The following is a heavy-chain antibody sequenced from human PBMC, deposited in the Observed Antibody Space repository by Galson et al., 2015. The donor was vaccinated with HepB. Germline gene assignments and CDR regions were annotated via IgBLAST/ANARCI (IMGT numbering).Heavy chain of an antibody. D-gene: IGHD1-26*01. CDR3: AKSSGSYWGTPGYFDY. V-gene: IGHV3-53*01. J-gene: IGHJ4*02. Sequence: SLRLSCAASGFTVSSNYMTWVRQPPGKGLEWVSSIYSGGETYYADSVKGRFTISRDNSKNTLYLQMNSLRAEDTAVYYCAKSSGSYWGTPGYFDYWGQGTLVTVSS. CDR1: GFTVSSNY. CDR2: IYSGGET.